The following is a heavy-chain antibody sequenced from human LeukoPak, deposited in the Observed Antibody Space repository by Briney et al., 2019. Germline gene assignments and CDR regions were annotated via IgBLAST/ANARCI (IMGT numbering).Heavy chain of an antibody. Sequence: GGSLRLSCAASGFTFSSYGMHWVRQAPGKGLEWVAFIRYDGSNKYYADSVKGRFTISRDNSKNTPYLQMNSLRAEDTAVYYCAKDLRYCSSTSCYNGYWGQGTLVTVSS. CDR3: AKDLRYCSSTSCYNGY. D-gene: IGHD2-2*02. CDR1: GFTFSSYG. CDR2: IRYDGSNK. V-gene: IGHV3-30*02. J-gene: IGHJ4*02.